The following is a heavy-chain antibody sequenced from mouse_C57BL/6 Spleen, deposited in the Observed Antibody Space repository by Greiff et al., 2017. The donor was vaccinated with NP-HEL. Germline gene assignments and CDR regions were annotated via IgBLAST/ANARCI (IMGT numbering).Heavy chain of an antibody. CDR2: IDPANGNT. D-gene: IGHD1-1*01. J-gene: IGHJ4*01. Sequence: VQLKQSVAELVRPGASVKLSCTASGFNIQNTYMHWVKQRPEQGLEWIGRIDPANGNTKYAPKFQGKATITADTSSNTAYLQLSSLTSEDTAIYYCARWGVVDYAMDYWGQGTSVTVSS. CDR1: GFNIQNTY. V-gene: IGHV14-3*01. CDR3: ARWGVVDYAMDY.